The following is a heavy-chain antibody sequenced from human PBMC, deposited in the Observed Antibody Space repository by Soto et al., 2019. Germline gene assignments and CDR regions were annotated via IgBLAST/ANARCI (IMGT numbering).Heavy chain of an antibody. CDR1: GFTFSSYA. CDR3: ARDRGYSSGWYDRYYYYGMDV. D-gene: IGHD6-19*01. J-gene: IGHJ6*02. V-gene: IGHV3-30-3*01. CDR2: ISYDGSNK. Sequence: QVQLVESGGGVVQPGRSLRLSCAASGFTFSSYAMHWVRQAPGKGLEWVAVISYDGSNKYYADSVKGRFTISRDNSKNTLYLQMNSLIAEDTAVYYCARDRGYSSGWYDRYYYYGMDVWGQGTTVTVSS.